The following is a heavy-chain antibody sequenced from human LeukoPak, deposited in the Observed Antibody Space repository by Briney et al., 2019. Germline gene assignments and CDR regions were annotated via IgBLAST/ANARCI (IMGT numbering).Heavy chain of an antibody. D-gene: IGHD6-19*01. Sequence: GGSQRLSCAASGFTFSNAWMSWVRQAPGKGLEWVSFIRSSSSYIYYADSVKGRFTISRDNAKNSLYLQMNSLRAEDTAVYYCARPGIAVAGEFFDYWGQGTLVTVSS. CDR3: ARPGIAVAGEFFDY. CDR2: IRSSSSYI. J-gene: IGHJ4*02. V-gene: IGHV3-21*01. CDR1: GFTFSNAW.